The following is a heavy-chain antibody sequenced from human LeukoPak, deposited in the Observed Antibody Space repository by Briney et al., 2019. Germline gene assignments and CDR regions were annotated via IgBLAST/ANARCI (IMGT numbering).Heavy chain of an antibody. V-gene: IGHV6-1*01. CDR1: GDTVSSNTAS. CDR2: TYFRSKWFH. Sequence: SQTLSLTCAISGDTVSSNTASWTWVRQSPSRGLEWLGRTYFRSKWFHDYAVFVKSRITVNPDTSKNQFSPQLNSVTPEDTAVYYCTRDFDYWGQGTLVTVSS. CDR3: TRDFDY. J-gene: IGHJ4*02.